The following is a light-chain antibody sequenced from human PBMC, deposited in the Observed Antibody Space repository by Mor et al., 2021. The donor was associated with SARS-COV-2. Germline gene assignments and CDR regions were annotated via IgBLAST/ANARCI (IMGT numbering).Light chain of an antibody. CDR2: CAS. Sequence: ASQSVSSNLAWYQQKPGQAPRLLIYCASTRATGIPARFSGSGSGTEFTLTISSLQSEDFAVYYCQQYNNWPPYTFG. J-gene: IGKJ2*01. CDR3: QQYNNWPPYT. V-gene: IGKV3-15*01. CDR1: QSVSSN.